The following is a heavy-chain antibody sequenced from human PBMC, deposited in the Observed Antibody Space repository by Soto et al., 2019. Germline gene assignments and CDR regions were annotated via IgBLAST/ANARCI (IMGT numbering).Heavy chain of an antibody. D-gene: IGHD6-6*01. V-gene: IGHV4-31*03. CDR2: IYYSGST. J-gene: IGHJ5*02. CDR3: ASGQYSSSLYNWFDP. Sequence: SETLSLTCTVSGGSISSGGYYWSWIRQHPEKGLEWIGYIYYSGSTYYNPSLKSRVTISVDTSKNQFSLKLSSVTAADTAVYYCASGQYSSSLYNWFDPWGQGTLVTVSS. CDR1: GGSISSGGYY.